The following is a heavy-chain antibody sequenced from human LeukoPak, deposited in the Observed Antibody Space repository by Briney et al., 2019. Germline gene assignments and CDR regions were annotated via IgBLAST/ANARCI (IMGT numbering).Heavy chain of an antibody. J-gene: IGHJ4*02. D-gene: IGHD2/OR15-2a*01. CDR2: ISGSGGNT. CDR1: GFTFSSYP. V-gene: IGHV3-23*01. Sequence: GGSLRLSCAASGFTFSSYPMNWVRQAPGKGLEWVSTISGSGGNTYYADSVKGRFTISRDNSKNTLYLQMNSLRAEDTATYYCAKERPQTTSFDYWGQGTLVTVSS. CDR3: AKERPQTTSFDY.